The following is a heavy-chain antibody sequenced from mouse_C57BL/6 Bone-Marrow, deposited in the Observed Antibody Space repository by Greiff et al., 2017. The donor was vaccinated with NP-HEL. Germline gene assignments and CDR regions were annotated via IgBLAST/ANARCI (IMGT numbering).Heavy chain of an antibody. CDR3: ARGADGYYVLFAY. D-gene: IGHD2-3*01. V-gene: IGHV1-26*01. CDR2: INPNNGGT. CDR1: GYTFTDYY. J-gene: IGHJ3*01. Sequence: VQLQQSGPELVKPGASVKISCKASGYTFTDYYMNWVKQSHGKSLEWIGDINPNNGGTSYNQKFKGKATLTVDKSSSTAYMELRSLTSEDSAVYYCARGADGYYVLFAYWGQGTLVTVSA.